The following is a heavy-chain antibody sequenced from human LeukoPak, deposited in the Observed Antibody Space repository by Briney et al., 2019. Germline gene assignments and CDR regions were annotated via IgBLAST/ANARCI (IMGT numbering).Heavy chain of an antibody. V-gene: IGHV4-39*07. Sequence: SETLSLTCTVSGGSISSSSYYWGWIRQPPGKGLEWIGSIYYSGSTYYNPSLKSRVTISVDTSKNQFSLKLSSVTAAATAVYYCARDWASAGDDYWGQGTLVTVSS. CDR3: ARDWASAGDDY. D-gene: IGHD7-27*01. CDR1: GGSISSSSYY. CDR2: IYYSGST. J-gene: IGHJ4*02.